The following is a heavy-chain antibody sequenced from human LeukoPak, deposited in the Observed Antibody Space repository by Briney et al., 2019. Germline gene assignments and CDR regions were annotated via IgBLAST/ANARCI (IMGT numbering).Heavy chain of an antibody. CDR2: IYDGGST. D-gene: IGHD5-18*01. Sequence: GGSLRLSCAASGFTVSSNYMNWVRQAPGKGLEWVSVIYDGGSTDYADSVKGRFTISRDNSKNMLYLQMNSLRAEDTAVYYCARGYSYGYIRYRGQGNLVTVSS. V-gene: IGHV3-66*01. CDR1: GFTVSSNY. J-gene: IGHJ4*02. CDR3: ARGYSYGYIRY.